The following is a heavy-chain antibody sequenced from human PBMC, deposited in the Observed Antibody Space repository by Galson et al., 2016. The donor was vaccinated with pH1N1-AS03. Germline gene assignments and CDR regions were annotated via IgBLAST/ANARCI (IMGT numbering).Heavy chain of an antibody. CDR2: ISGSGGNT. CDR3: AKDRDYYYDSSFGH. V-gene: IGHV3-23*01. J-gene: IGHJ4*02. D-gene: IGHD3-22*01. Sequence: SLRLSCAASGFIFSDYAMNWVRQAPGKGLEWLSGISGSGGNTDYADSVRGRFTISRDTSKNTLYLQMSSLRAEDTAVYYCAKDRDYYYDSSFGHWGQGTLVTVSS. CDR1: GFIFSDYA.